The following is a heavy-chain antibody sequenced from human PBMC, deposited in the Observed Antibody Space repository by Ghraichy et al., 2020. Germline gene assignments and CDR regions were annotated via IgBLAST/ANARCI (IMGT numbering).Heavy chain of an antibody. CDR1: GFTFTSYA. Sequence: GGSLRLSCTASGFTFTSYAMSWVRQAPGKGLEWVSAISGSGGSTYYADSVKGRFTISRDNSKNTLYLQMNSLRAEDTAVYYCAKPGNVLRFLEWLSAFDPWGQGTLVTVSS. J-gene: IGHJ5*02. D-gene: IGHD3-3*01. CDR2: ISGSGGST. CDR3: AKPGNVLRFLEWLSAFDP. V-gene: IGHV3-23*01.